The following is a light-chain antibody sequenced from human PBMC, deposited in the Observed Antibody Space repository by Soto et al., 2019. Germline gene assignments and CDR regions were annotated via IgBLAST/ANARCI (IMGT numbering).Light chain of an antibody. J-gene: IGLJ1*01. CDR1: SSDVRGYNY. V-gene: IGLV2-11*01. Sequence: QSALTQPRSVSGSPGQSVTISCTGTSSDVRGYNYVSWYQQHPGKAPKFMIYDVSKRPSGVPDRFSGSKSGNTASLTISGLQAEDEADYYCCSFAGSNSFAFGTGTKVTVL. CDR3: CSFAGSNSFA. CDR2: DVS.